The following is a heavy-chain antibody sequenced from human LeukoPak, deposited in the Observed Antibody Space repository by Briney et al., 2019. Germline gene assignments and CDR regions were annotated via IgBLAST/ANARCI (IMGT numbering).Heavy chain of an antibody. CDR1: GFTFSNAW. Sequence: GRSLRLSCAASGFTFSNAWMTWVRQAPGKGLEWVGRIKSKSDGGTTDYDTPVKGRFAISRDDSKNTVYLQMNSLKTEDTAMFYCTTYTMGAFDSWGQGTLVTVSS. CDR2: IKSKSDGGTT. CDR3: TTYTMGAFDS. J-gene: IGHJ4*02. D-gene: IGHD3-10*01. V-gene: IGHV3-15*01.